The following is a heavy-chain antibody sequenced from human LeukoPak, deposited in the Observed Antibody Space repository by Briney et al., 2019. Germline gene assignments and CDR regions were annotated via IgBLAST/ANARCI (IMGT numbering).Heavy chain of an antibody. J-gene: IGHJ3*02. CDR2: IYYSGST. CDR1: GGSISSGDYY. CDR3: SSGSSGGDALDI. Sequence: SETLSLTCTVSGGSISSGDYYWSWIRQPPGKGLEWIGYIYYSGSTYYNPSLKSRVTISVDTSKNQFSLKLSSVTAADTAVYYCSSGSSGGDALDIWGQGTMVTVSS. V-gene: IGHV4-30-4*01. D-gene: IGHD3-10*01.